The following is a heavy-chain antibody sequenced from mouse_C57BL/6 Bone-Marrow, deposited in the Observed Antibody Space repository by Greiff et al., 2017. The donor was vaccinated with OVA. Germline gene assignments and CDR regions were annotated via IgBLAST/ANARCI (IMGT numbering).Heavy chain of an antibody. J-gene: IGHJ2*01. CDR3: ARRRKACYSIYYFDY. CDR1: GYTFTSYW. V-gene: IGHV1-64*01. Sequence: QVQLQQPGAELVKPGASVKLSCKASGYTFTSYWMHWVKQRPGQGLEWIGMIHPNSGSTNYNEKFKCKATLTVDKSTSTAYKQHSSLSSENTTVNYGARRRKACYSIYYFDYWGQGTTLTVSS. CDR2: IHPNSGST. D-gene: IGHD2-5*01.